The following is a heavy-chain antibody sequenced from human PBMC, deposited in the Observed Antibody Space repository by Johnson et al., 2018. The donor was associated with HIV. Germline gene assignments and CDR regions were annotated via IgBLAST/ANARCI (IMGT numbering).Heavy chain of an antibody. CDR1: GFSFSDYY. V-gene: IGHV3-66*02. CDR3: ARERAMVRGVPDAFDI. J-gene: IGHJ3*02. Sequence: VQLVESGGGLVKPGGSLRLSCAASGFSFSDYYMSWVRQAPGKGLEWVSVIYSGGSTYYADSVKGRFTISRDNSKNTLYLKMNSRRAEDTAVYYCARERAMVRGVPDAFDIWGQGTMVTVSS. D-gene: IGHD3-10*01. CDR2: IYSGGST.